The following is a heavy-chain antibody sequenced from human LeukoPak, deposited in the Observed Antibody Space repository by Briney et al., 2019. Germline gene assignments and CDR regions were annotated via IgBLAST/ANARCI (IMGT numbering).Heavy chain of an antibody. CDR2: ISSSSSYI. CDR3: ARDSSYGHFDY. CDR1: GFTVSSNY. V-gene: IGHV3-21*01. J-gene: IGHJ4*02. D-gene: IGHD5-18*01. Sequence: GGSLRLSCAASGFTVSSNYMSWVRQAPGKGLEWVSSISSSSSYIYYADSVKGRFTISRDNAKNSLYLQMNSLRAEDTAVYYCARDSSYGHFDYWGQGTLVTVSS.